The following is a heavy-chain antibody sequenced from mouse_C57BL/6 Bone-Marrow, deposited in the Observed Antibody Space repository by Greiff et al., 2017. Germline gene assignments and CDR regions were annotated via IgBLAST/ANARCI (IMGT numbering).Heavy chain of an antibody. Sequence: EVKLMESGGGLVQPGGSLKLSCAASGFTFSDYYMYWVRQTPEKRLEWVAYISNGGGSTYYPDTVKGRFTISSDNANNTLYLQMSRLKSEDTAMYYCARQSDYSNDVGAMDYWGQGTSVTVSS. J-gene: IGHJ4*01. CDR1: GFTFSDYY. CDR2: ISNGGGST. V-gene: IGHV5-12*01. CDR3: ARQSDYSNDVGAMDY. D-gene: IGHD2-12*01.